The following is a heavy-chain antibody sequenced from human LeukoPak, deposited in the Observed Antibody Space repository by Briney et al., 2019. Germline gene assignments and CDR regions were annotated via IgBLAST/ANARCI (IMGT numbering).Heavy chain of an antibody. CDR1: GGSISSGDYY. CDR2: IYYSGSA. J-gene: IGHJ6*02. CDR3: AREGYCASSTCDKKYYGMDV. D-gene: IGHD2-2*02. Sequence: SETLSLTSTVSGGSISSGDYYWSWIRQYPGKGLEWIGYIYYSGSAYYNPSLKSRAAISVDTSKNQFSLKLSSVTAADTAVYYCAREGYCASSTCDKKYYGMDVWGQGTTVTVSS. V-gene: IGHV4-31*03.